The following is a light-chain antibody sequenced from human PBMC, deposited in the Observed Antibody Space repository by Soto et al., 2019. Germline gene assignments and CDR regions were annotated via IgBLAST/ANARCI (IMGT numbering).Light chain of an antibody. Sequence: ETMMTQSPDTLSVSLGERATLSCRASQSLRSSLAWYQQKPGQAPRLLIYDASTRATGIPARFSGSGSGTDFTLTISGLQSEDFAVYYCQQFNNWPHTFGQGTRLEIK. CDR3: QQFNNWPHT. CDR2: DAS. J-gene: IGKJ2*01. V-gene: IGKV3-15*01. CDR1: QSLRSS.